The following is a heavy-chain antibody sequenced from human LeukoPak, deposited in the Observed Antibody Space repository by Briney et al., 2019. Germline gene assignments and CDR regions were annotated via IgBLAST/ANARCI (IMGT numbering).Heavy chain of an antibody. J-gene: IGHJ4*02. CDR3: ARPNIRYCSGGACSNDGSDY. D-gene: IGHD2-15*01. V-gene: IGHV4-38-2*01. Sequence: GSLRLSCAASGFTLSSYAMSWIRQPPGKGLEWIGSIYYSGSTYYSPSLKSRVTISVDTSKNQFSLKLSSVTAADTAVYYCARPNIRYCSGGACSNDGSDYWGQGTLVTVSS. CDR2: IYYSGST. CDR1: GFTLSSYA.